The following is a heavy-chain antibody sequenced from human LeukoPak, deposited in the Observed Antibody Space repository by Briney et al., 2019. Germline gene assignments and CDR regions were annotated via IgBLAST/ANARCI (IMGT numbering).Heavy chain of an antibody. J-gene: IGHJ4*02. Sequence: PPETLSLTCTVTGGSITSSPYYWGWIRQPPRKGLEWIGSISYNGNTYYGPSVKSRVTMSRDTSQNQFSLRVTSVTAADTAVYYCARRYSAHGHNYFDFWGQGTLVTVSS. D-gene: IGHD1-26*01. V-gene: IGHV4-39*01. CDR1: GGSITSSPYY. CDR3: ARRYSAHGHNYFDF. CDR2: ISYNGNT.